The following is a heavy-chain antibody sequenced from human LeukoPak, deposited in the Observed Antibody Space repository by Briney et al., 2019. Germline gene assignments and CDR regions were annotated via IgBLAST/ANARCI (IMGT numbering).Heavy chain of an antibody. D-gene: IGHD3-9*01. CDR3: ARGGYYDILTGYYHADWFDP. Sequence: GASVKVSCKASGYTFTCYYMHWVRQAPGQGLEWMGWINPNSGGTNYAQKFQGRVTMTRDTSISTAYMELSSLRSEDTAVYYCARGGYYDILTGYYHADWFDPWDQGTLVTVSS. CDR2: INPNSGGT. J-gene: IGHJ5*02. V-gene: IGHV1-2*02. CDR1: GYTFTCYY.